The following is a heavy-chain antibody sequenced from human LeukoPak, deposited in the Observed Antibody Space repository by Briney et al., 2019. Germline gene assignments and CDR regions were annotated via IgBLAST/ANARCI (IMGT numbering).Heavy chain of an antibody. V-gene: IGHV3-23*01. Sequence: GGSLSLSCAASGFTFSSYAMSWVRQAPGKGLEWVSAISGSGGSTYYADSVKGRFTISRDNSKNTLYLQMNSLRAEDTALYYCAKGGVYGDYYFDYWGQGTLVTVSS. CDR1: GFTFSSYA. J-gene: IGHJ4*02. CDR2: ISGSGGST. D-gene: IGHD4-17*01. CDR3: AKGGVYGDYYFDY.